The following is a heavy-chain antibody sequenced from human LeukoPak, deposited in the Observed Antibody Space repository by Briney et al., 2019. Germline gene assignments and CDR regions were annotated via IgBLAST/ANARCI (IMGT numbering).Heavy chain of an antibody. CDR1: GFTFSSYV. Sequence: GGSLRLPCAASGFTFSSYVMSWVRQAPGKGLEWGSGISGSGGSKYYADSVKGRFTISRENDKNTVYLQMNRLRGGDTAVYYCAKGRAQWLAAINYWGQGTLVTVSS. J-gene: IGHJ4*02. CDR2: ISGSGGSK. V-gene: IGHV3-23*01. D-gene: IGHD6-19*01. CDR3: AKGRAQWLAAINY.